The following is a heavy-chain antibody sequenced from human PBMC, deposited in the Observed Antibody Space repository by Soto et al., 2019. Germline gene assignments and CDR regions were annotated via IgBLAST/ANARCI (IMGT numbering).Heavy chain of an antibody. V-gene: IGHV4-59*01. Sequence: SETLSLTCTVSGVSIISYYWSWFLQPPGKGLEWIGYIYYSGSTNYNPSLKSRVTISVDTSKNQFSLKLSSVTAADTAVYYCARTYYDFWSCYYYGYYLYFCAQQTLVTVSS. CDR3: ARTYYDFWSCYYYGYYLYF. CDR1: GVSIISYY. CDR2: IYYSGST. J-gene: IGHJ4*02. D-gene: IGHD3-3*01.